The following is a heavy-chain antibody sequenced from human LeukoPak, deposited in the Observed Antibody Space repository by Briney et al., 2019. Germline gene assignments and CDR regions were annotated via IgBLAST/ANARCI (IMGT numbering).Heavy chain of an antibody. CDR2: INTNTGNP. D-gene: IGHD3-22*01. CDR1: GYTFSSYV. Sequence: ASVKVSCKASGYTFSSYVMNWVRQAPGQGLEWMGRINTNTGNPTYAQGFTGRFVFSLDTSVSTAYLQWSSLKASDTAMYYCARHPNYYDSSGRGWYYYYYMDVWGKGTTVTVSS. V-gene: IGHV7-4-1*02. CDR3: ARHPNYYDSSGRGWYYYYYMDV. J-gene: IGHJ6*03.